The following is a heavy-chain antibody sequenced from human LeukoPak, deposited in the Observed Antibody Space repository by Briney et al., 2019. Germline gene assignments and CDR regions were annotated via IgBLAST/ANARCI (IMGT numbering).Heavy chain of an antibody. CDR2: IYYSGSA. CDR1: GGSISNDY. CDR3: ARDRTGNNWFDP. J-gene: IGHJ5*01. Sequence: SETLSLTCSVSGGSISNDYWSWIRLPPGKGLEWIGYIYYSGSANYSPSLSNRVTISVDTSKNQFSLRLSPVTAADTAVYYCARDRTGNNWFDPWGQGTLVTVSS. D-gene: IGHD1-1*01. V-gene: IGHV4-59*01.